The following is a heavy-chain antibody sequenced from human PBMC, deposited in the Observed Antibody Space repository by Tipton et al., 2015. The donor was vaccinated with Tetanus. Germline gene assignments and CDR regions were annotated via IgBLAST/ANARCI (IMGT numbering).Heavy chain of an antibody. D-gene: IGHD3-22*01. Sequence: QVQLVQSGAEMKKPGASVKVSCTASGYTFTNYYIYWVRQAPGQGLEWMGWIDPNSGGTVYAQKFQGRVTVTRDTSISTAYMELRSLRSDDTAVYYCARDRGDYIYYGMDVWGPGTTVTVS. J-gene: IGHJ6*02. CDR1: GYTFTNYY. CDR3: ARDRGDYIYYGMDV. V-gene: IGHV1-2*02. CDR2: IDPNSGGT.